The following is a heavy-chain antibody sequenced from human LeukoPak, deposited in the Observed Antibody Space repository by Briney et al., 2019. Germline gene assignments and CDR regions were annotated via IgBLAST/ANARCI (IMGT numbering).Heavy chain of an antibody. CDR2: ISYDGSNK. V-gene: IGHV3-30*04. CDR3: ARDSIVVVVAATELDY. Sequence: GGSLRLSCAASGFTFSSYAMHWVRQAPGKGLEWVAVISYDGSNKYYADSVKGRFTISSDNSKNTLYLQMNSLRAEDTAVYYCARDSIVVVVAATELDYGGQGTLVTVSS. D-gene: IGHD2-15*01. J-gene: IGHJ4*02. CDR1: GFTFSSYA.